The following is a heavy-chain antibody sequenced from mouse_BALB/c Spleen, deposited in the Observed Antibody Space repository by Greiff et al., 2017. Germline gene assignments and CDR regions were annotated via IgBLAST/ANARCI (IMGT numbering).Heavy chain of an antibody. CDR3: TREGYRYDEAWFAY. D-gene: IGHD2-14*01. CDR2: INPSNGGT. J-gene: IGHJ3*01. Sequence: QVQLKESGAELVKPGASVKLSCKASGYTFTSYYMYWVKQRPGQGLEWIGEINPSNGGTNFNEKFKSKATLTVDKSSSTAYMQLSSLTSEDSAVYYCTREGYRYDEAWFAYWGQGTLVTVSA. CDR1: GYTFTSYY. V-gene: IGHV1S81*02.